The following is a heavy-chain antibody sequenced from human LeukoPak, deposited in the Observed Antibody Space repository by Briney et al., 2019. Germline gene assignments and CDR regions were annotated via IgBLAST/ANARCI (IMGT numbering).Heavy chain of an antibody. CDR2: IIPILRTP. V-gene: IGHV1-69*13. CDR3: ARGVADYYYMDV. D-gene: IGHD2-15*01. Sequence: ASVKVSCKASGGTFSTFAISWVRQAPGQRLEWMGGIIPILRTPSYAQKFQGRVTITADESTTTAYMELSSLKSEDTAVYYCARGVADYYYMDVWGKGTTVTISS. CDR1: GGTFSTFA. J-gene: IGHJ6*03.